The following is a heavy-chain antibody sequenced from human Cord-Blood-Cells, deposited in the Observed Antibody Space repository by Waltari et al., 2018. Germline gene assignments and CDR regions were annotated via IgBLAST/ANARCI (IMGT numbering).Heavy chain of an antibody. V-gene: IGHV4-31*03. J-gene: IGHJ3*02. CDR2: IYYSGST. D-gene: IGHD6-13*01. CDR1: GGSIRSRGYY. Sequence: QVQLQESGPGLVKPSQTLSLTCTVSGGSIRSRGYYWRWLRQHPRKGLEWIGYIYYSGSTYYNPSLKSRVTISVDTSKNQFSLKLSSVTAADTAVYYCARDSSSWFDDAFDIWGQGTMVTVSS. CDR3: ARDSSSWFDDAFDI.